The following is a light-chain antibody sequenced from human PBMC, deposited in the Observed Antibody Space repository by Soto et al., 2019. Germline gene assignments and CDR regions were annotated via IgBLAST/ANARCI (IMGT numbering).Light chain of an antibody. V-gene: IGKV1-8*01. CDR3: QQGYNTFWT. J-gene: IGKJ1*01. CDR2: AAS. Sequence: AIRMTQSPSSLSASTGDRVTITCRSSQGISSYLAWYQQKPGKAPKLLIYAASTLQSGVPSRFSGSGSGTDFTLTISNLQPEDSATYYCQQGYNTFWTFGRGTKVDIK. CDR1: QGISSY.